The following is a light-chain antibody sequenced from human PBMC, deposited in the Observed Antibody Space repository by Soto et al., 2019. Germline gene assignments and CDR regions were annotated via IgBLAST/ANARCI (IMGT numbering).Light chain of an antibody. V-gene: IGKV3-15*01. CDR3: QQYNTWPLT. J-gene: IGKJ4*02. Sequence: EIVMTQSPVTLSVSPGERATISCRASQSVSSNLAWYQQKPGQAPRLLIYGASTRATGIPARFSGSGSGTEFTLTISSLQSEDVAVYYCQQYNTWPLTFGGGTKVEIK. CDR1: QSVSSN. CDR2: GAS.